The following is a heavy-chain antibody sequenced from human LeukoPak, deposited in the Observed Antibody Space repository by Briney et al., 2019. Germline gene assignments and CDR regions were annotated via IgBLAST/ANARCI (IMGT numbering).Heavy chain of an antibody. V-gene: IGHV3-23*01. CDR3: AKGTVTPPAAFDY. Sequence: PGGSLRLSCAASGFTFSSYAMSWVRQAPGKGLEWVSAISGSGGSTYYADSVKGRFTISRGNSKNTLYLQMNSLRAEDTAVYYCAKGTVTPPAAFDYWGQEPLVTVSS. D-gene: IGHD4-17*01. CDR2: ISGSGGST. CDR1: GFTFSSYA. J-gene: IGHJ4*02.